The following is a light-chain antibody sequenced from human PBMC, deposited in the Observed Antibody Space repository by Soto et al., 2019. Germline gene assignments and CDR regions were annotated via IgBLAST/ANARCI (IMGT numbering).Light chain of an antibody. CDR1: QSISSW. V-gene: IGKV1-5*01. J-gene: IGKJ1*01. Sequence: DIQMTQSPSTLSASVGDRVTITCRASQSISSWLAWYQQKPGKAPKLLIYDASSLESGVPSGFSGSGSGTEFTLTISSLQPDDFATYYCQQCGFGQGTKVEIK. CDR2: DAS. CDR3: QQCG.